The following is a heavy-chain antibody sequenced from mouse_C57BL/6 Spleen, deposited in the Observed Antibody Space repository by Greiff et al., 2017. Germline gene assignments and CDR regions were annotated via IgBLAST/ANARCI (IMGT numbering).Heavy chain of an antibody. CDR1: GYSITSGYD. J-gene: IGHJ1*03. CDR2: ISYSGGT. CDR3: ARGGSSRYWYFDV. Sequence: EVQLQQSGPGMVKPSQSLSLTCTVTGYSITSGYDWHWIRHFPGNKLEWMGYISYSGGTNYNPSLKSRISITHDTSKNHFFLKLNSVTTEDTATYYCARGGSSRYWYFDVWGTGTTVTVSS. D-gene: IGHD1-1*01. V-gene: IGHV3-1*01.